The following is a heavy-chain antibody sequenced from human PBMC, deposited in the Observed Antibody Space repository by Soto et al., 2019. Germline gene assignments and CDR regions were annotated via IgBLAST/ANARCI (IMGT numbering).Heavy chain of an antibody. J-gene: IGHJ4*02. Sequence: QVQLQESGPGLVKPSETLSLTCSVSGGSVSSGSYYWSWIRQPPGKGLEWIGYIYYTGSTNYNPSLKSRVTISGDTSKTQFSLKVNSVTAAATAVYYCVTARRYCSGPNCHWVDNWGQGTLVTVSS. CDR1: GGSVSSGSYY. CDR2: IYYTGST. V-gene: IGHV4-61*01. D-gene: IGHD2-15*01. CDR3: VTARRYCSGPNCHWVDN.